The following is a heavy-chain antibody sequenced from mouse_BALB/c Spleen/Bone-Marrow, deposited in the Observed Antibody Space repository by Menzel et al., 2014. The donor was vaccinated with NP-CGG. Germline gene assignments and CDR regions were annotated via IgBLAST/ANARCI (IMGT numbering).Heavy chain of an antibody. CDR2: IYPGDGDT. CDR3: ATREDCSYAIDY. Sequence: QVQLQQSGTELVRPGSSVKISCKASGYAFSKYWMDWMKQRPGQGLEWIGQIYPGDGDTNYNGKFKGKATLTADKSSSTTYMLHSSLTSEDSAVYFCATREDCSYAIDYWGQGTSVTVSS. J-gene: IGHJ4*01. V-gene: IGHV1-80*01. CDR1: GYAFSKYW.